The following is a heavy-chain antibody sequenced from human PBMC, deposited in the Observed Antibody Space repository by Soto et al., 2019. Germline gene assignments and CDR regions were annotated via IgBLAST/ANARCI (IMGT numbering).Heavy chain of an antibody. CDR2: INPSSGST. V-gene: IGHV1-46*01. D-gene: IGHD6-19*01. J-gene: IGHJ1*01. Sequence: ASVKVSCKASGYTFTSYYMHWVRQAPGQGLEWMGIINPSSGSTTYAQKFQGRVTMTRDTSTSTLYMELSSLRSEDTAVYYCARGSSGSNIYFQHWGQGTLVTVSS. CDR3: ARGSSGSNIYFQH. CDR1: GYTFTSYY.